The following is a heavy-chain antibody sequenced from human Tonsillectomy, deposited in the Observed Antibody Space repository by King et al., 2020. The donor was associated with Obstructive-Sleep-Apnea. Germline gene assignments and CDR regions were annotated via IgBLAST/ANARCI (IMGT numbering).Heavy chain of an antibody. Sequence: VQLQESGPGLVKPSQTLSLTCNVSGGSITSGSHYCSWIRQHPGKGVEWVGYIYYSGSTYYNPSLKSRVTISVDTSKNQFSLKLTSVTAAYTAVYYCARDSCGGDCYPFGDAFDIWGQGTMVTVSS. J-gene: IGHJ3*02. CDR3: ARDSCGGDCYPFGDAFDI. CDR2: IYYSGST. V-gene: IGHV4-31*03. CDR1: GGSITSGSHY. D-gene: IGHD2-21*02.